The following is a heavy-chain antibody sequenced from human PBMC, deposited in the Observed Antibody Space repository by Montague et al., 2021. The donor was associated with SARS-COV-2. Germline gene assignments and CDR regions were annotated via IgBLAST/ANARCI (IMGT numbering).Heavy chain of an antibody. CDR2: VLYNKGT. CDR1: GGSVTDYY. D-gene: IGHD3-9*01. J-gene: IGHJ4*02. CDR3: VRHPHYDGLNGPPDF. V-gene: IGHV4-59*08. Sequence: SETLSLTCTVSGGSVTDYYWSWIRQPPGKGLEWVWVVLYNKGTNFNPSLKSRVAISVYTAKNQFSLRLTSVTAADTAFYDCVRHPHYDGLNGPPDFWDQGTLVTVSS.